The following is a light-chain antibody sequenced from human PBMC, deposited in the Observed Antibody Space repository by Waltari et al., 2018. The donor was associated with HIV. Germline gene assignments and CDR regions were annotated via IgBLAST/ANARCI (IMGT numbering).Light chain of an antibody. V-gene: IGLV1-47*01. Sequence: QSVLTQPPSTSGTPGQTVTIPCSGSTSNIGSIFVYWYQHLPGTAPTRLILGDDQRPSRVPDRFSVSKSGTSAALAISGCLSEDEAEYYCATWDDALSGVLFGGGTKLTVL. CDR1: TSNIGSIF. CDR2: GDD. CDR3: ATWDDALSGVL. J-gene: IGLJ3*02.